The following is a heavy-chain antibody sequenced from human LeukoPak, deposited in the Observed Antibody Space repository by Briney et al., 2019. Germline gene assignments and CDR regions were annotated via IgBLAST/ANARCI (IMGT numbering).Heavy chain of an antibody. Sequence: PSETLSLTCAVYGGSFSGYYWSWIRQPPGKGLEWIGEINHSGSTNYNPSLKSRVTISVDTSKNQFSLKLSSVTAADTAVYYCARESPAVLRYFDWSLRGAFDIWGQGTMVTVFS. D-gene: IGHD3-9*01. J-gene: IGHJ3*02. CDR2: INHSGST. CDR1: GGSFSGYY. CDR3: ARESPAVLRYFDWSLRGAFDI. V-gene: IGHV4-34*01.